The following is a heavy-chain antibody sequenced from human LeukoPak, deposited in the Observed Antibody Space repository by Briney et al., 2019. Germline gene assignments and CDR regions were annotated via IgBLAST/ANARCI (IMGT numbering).Heavy chain of an antibody. Sequence: RSSETLSLTRTVSGGSISSSSYYWGWIRQPPGKGLEWIGSIYYSGSTYYNPSLKSRVTISVDTSKNQFSLKLSSVTAADTAVYYCARLVVGWFDPWGQGTLVTVSS. CDR1: GGSISSSSYY. CDR3: ARLVVGWFDP. V-gene: IGHV4-39*01. D-gene: IGHD2-15*01. CDR2: IYYSGST. J-gene: IGHJ5*02.